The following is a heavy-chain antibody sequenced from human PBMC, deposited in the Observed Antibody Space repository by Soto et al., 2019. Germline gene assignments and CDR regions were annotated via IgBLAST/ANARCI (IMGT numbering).Heavy chain of an antibody. V-gene: IGHV3-23*01. CDR1: GFTFSSYA. Sequence: GGSLRLSCAASGFTFSSYAMSWVRQAPGKGLEWVSAISGSGGSTYYADSVKGRFTISRDNSKNTLYLQMNSLRAEDTAVYYCAKYLTGSSRPPSYFDYWGQGTLVTVSS. J-gene: IGHJ4*02. D-gene: IGHD6-13*01. CDR3: AKYLTGSSRPPSYFDY. CDR2: ISGSGGST.